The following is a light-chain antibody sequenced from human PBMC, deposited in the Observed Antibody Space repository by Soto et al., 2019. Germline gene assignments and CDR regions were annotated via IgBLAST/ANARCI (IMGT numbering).Light chain of an antibody. CDR1: QSVGSD. Sequence: EIVMTQSPATLSVSPGERATLSCRASQSVGSDLAWYQQKRGQAPRLLIHGAFTRVTGVPARFSGSGFGTEFTLTITGLQSEDFAIYYCHQYRDWWTFGQGTKVDIK. CDR2: GAF. V-gene: IGKV3-15*01. J-gene: IGKJ1*01. CDR3: HQYRDWWT.